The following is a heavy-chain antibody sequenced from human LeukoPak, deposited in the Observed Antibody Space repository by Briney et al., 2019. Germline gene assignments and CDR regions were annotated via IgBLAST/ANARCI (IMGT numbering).Heavy chain of an antibody. V-gene: IGHV4-4*07. Sequence: SETLSLTCTVSGDSISVYYWTWIRQPAGKGLEWIGRIYTSGSANYNPSLKSRVTMSVDTSKNQFSLRLTSVTAADTAVYYCARTTVARAFDIWGQGTMVTVSS. CDR1: GDSISVYY. CDR3: ARTTVARAFDI. D-gene: IGHD4-23*01. J-gene: IGHJ3*02. CDR2: IYTSGSA.